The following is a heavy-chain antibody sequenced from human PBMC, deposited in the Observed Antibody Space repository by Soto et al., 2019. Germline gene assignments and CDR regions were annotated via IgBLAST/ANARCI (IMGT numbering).Heavy chain of an antibody. D-gene: IGHD3-10*01. CDR2: IIPILGIA. Sequence: QVQLVQSGAEVKKPGSSVKVSCKASGGTFSSYTISWVRQAPGQGLEWMGRIIPILGIANYAQKFQGRVTITADKSTSTAYMELSSLRSEDTAVYYCATDHYYGSGSPHFDYWGQGTLVTASS. J-gene: IGHJ4*02. CDR1: GGTFSSYT. V-gene: IGHV1-69*08. CDR3: ATDHYYGSGSPHFDY.